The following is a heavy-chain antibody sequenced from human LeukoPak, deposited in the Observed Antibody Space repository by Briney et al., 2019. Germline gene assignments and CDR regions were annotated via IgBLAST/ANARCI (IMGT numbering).Heavy chain of an antibody. CDR1: GFTFSTYW. V-gene: IGHV3-7*03. Sequence: GWALTLSCAATGFTFSTYWMTGVGQARGGGRDGVANINQEGSRSSYVDSVKGRFTISRDNARNSLYLQMNSLRAEDTAVYYCARDLSNKILTTWYDVFDMWGQGTMVTVSS. J-gene: IGHJ3*02. D-gene: IGHD3-9*01. CDR2: INQEGSRS. CDR3: ARDLSNKILTTWYDVFDM.